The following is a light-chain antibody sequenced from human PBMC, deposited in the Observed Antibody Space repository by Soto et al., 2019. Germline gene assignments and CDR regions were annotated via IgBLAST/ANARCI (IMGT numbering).Light chain of an antibody. CDR3: CSNGGSVI. Sequence: QSALTQPRSVSGSPGQSVTISCSGPSRDFGADNHVAWYQQYPDKAPEVMIYDVSQRPSGVPARFSGSKSGNTASLTISGLQAEDEDDYYCCSNGGSVIFGGGTKLTVL. CDR1: SRDFGADNH. CDR2: DVS. J-gene: IGLJ2*01. V-gene: IGLV2-11*01.